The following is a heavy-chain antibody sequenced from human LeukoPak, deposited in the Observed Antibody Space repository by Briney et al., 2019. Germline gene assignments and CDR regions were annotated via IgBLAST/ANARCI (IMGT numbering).Heavy chain of an antibody. CDR1: VSTFTIYY. Sequence: ASVTVSCKSSVSTFTIYYMHWVRQAPGQGLEWMGWINPNSGGTNYAQKFQGRVTMTSDTSISTAYMELIRLRFVRTAVYYCARSDDYGDPYFDYWGQGTLVTVSS. J-gene: IGHJ4*02. CDR3: ARSDDYGDPYFDY. D-gene: IGHD4-17*01. CDR2: INPNSGGT. V-gene: IGHV1-2*02.